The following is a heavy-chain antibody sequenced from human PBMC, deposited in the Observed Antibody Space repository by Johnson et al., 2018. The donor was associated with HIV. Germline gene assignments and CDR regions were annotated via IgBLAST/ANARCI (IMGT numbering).Heavy chain of an antibody. CDR3: ARVLYYYDSSGYWTNDAFDI. D-gene: IGHD3-22*01. J-gene: IGHJ3*02. V-gene: IGHV3-66*01. CDR2: IHSGGST. CDR1: VFTVSSNY. Sequence: VQLVESGGDLVQPGGSLRLSCAASVFTVSSNYMSWVRQAPGKGLEWVSVIHSGGSTYYADSVKGRFTISRDNSKNSLYLQMNSLRAEDTAVYYCARVLYYYDSSGYWTNDAFDIWGQGTMVTVSS.